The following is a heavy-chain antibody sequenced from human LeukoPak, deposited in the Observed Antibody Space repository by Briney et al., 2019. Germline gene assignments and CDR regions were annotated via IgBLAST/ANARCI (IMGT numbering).Heavy chain of an antibody. CDR3: ARLTFDNPYDY. CDR1: GFSLSDSA. J-gene: IGHJ4*02. V-gene: IGHV3-73*01. D-gene: IGHD2/OR15-2a*01. CDR2: ISSKAKAYAT. Sequence: PGGSLKLSCAASGFSLSDSAMHWVRQASGKGLEWVGRISSKAKAYATAYAASVTGRFTISRDGSKNMAYLHMNSLKTEDSALYYCARLTFDNPYDYWGQGTLVTVSS.